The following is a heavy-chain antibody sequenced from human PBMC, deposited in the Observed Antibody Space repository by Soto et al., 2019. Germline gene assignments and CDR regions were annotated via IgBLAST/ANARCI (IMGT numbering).Heavy chain of an antibody. CDR2: ISSSGSTI. V-gene: IGHV3-48*03. CDR3: VREAPCSNGVCQFDY. CDR1: GFTFSPYE. D-gene: IGHD2-8*01. J-gene: IGHJ4*02. Sequence: GGSLILSCAASGFTFSPYEMSWVRQAPGKGLEWISYISSSGSTIHYADSVKGRFSISRDNAKKSLFLQMNSLRAEDTAVYYCVREAPCSNGVCQFDYWGRGTLVTVSS.